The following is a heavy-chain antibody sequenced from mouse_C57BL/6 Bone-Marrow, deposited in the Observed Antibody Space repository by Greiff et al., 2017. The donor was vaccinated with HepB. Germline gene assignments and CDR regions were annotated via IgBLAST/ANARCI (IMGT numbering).Heavy chain of an antibody. J-gene: IGHJ1*03. Sequence: DVQLQESGAELVRPGASVKLSCTASGFNIKDDYMHWVKQRPEQGLEWIGWIDPENGDTEYASKFQGKATITADTSSNTAYLQLSSLTSEDTAVYYCTPGYYGSSFWYFDVWGTGTTVTVSS. V-gene: IGHV14-4*01. D-gene: IGHD1-1*01. CDR1: GFNIKDDY. CDR2: IDPENGDT. CDR3: TPGYYGSSFWYFDV.